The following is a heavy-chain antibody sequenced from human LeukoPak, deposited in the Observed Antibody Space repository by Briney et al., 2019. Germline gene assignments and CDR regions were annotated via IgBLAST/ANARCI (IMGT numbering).Heavy chain of an antibody. CDR1: GFTFDDYA. Sequence: PGGSLRLSCAASGFTFDDYAMHWVRQAPGKGLEWVSGISWNSGSIGYADSVKGRFTISRDNAKNSLYLQMNSLRAEDVALYYCAKDSRWELFGGAFDIWGQGTMVTVSS. V-gene: IGHV3-9*03. D-gene: IGHD4-23*01. CDR2: ISWNSGSI. J-gene: IGHJ3*02. CDR3: AKDSRWELFGGAFDI.